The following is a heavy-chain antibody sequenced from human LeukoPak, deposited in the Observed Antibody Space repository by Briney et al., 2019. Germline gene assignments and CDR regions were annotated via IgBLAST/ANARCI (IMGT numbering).Heavy chain of an antibody. CDR3: ARDGYSSSWYSLNWFDP. V-gene: IGHV3-33*01. CDR2: IWYDGSNK. CDR1: GFTFSSYG. D-gene: IGHD6-13*01. Sequence: GRSLRLSCAASGFTFSSYGMHWVRQAPGKGLEWVAVIWYDGSNKYYADSVKGRFTISRDNSKNTLYLQMNSLRAEDTAVYYCARDGYSSSWYSLNWFDPWGQGTLVTVSS. J-gene: IGHJ5*02.